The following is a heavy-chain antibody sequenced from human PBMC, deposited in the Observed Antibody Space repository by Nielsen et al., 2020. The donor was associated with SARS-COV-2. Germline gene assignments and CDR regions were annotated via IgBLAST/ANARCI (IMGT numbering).Heavy chain of an antibody. D-gene: IGHD6-13*01. CDR3: ASYMGLSSWYEIDY. CDR1: GYTFTSYA. V-gene: IGHV1-69*04. J-gene: IGHJ4*02. CDR2: IIPILGIA. Sequence: SVKVSCKASGYTFTSYAISWVRQAPGQGLEWMGRIIPILGIANYAQKFQGRVTITADKSTSTAYMELSSLRSEDTAVYYCASYMGLSSWYEIDYWGQGTLVTVSS.